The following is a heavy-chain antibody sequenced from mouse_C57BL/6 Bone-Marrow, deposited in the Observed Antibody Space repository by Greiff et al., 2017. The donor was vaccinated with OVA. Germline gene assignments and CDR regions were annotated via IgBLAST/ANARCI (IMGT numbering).Heavy chain of an antibody. D-gene: IGHD2-3*01. V-gene: IGHV5-6*01. CDR3: ARHGFFYDGYFLDY. CDR1: GFTFSSYG. Sequence: EVQLVESGGDLVKPGGSLKLSCAASGFTFSSYGMSWVRQTPDKRLEWVATISSGGSYTYYPDSVKGRFTISRDNAKNTLYLQMSSLKSEDTAMYYCARHGFFYDGYFLDYWGQGTTLTVSS. CDR2: ISSGGSYT. J-gene: IGHJ2*01.